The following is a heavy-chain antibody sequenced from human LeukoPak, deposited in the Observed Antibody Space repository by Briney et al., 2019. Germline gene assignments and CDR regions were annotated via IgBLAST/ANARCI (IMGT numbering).Heavy chain of an antibody. CDR3: AKDQWLRVRGPLDY. D-gene: IGHD3-10*01. CDR2: ISYDGSNK. J-gene: IGHJ4*02. V-gene: IGHV3-30*18. Sequence: GGSLRLSCAASGFTFSSYGMHWVRQAPGKGLEWVAVISYDGSNKYYADSVKGRFTISRDNSKNTLYLQMNSLRAEDTAVYYCAKDQWLRVRGPLDYWGQGTLVTVSS. CDR1: GFTFSSYG.